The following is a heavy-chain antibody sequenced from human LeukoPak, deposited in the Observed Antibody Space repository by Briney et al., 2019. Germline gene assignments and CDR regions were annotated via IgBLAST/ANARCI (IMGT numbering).Heavy chain of an antibody. J-gene: IGHJ4*02. Sequence: SETLSLTCTVSGGSFNSGSYYWGWIRQPPEKGLEWIGSIYYSGNTYYNPSLKSRVTISVDTSKNQFSLKLSSVTAADTAVYYCARGSTWYQTNFDYWGQGTLVTVSS. CDR3: ARGSTWYQTNFDY. CDR1: GGSFNSGSYY. CDR2: IYYSGNT. V-gene: IGHV4-39*07. D-gene: IGHD6-13*01.